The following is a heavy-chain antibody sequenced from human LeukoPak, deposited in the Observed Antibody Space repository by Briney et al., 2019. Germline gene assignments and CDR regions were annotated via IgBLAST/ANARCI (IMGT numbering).Heavy chain of an antibody. J-gene: IGHJ3*02. D-gene: IGHD3-22*01. Sequence: SETLSLTCTVSGGSISSSSYYWGWIRQPPGKGLEWIGSIYYSGSTYYNPSLKSRVTISVDTSKNQFSLKLSSVTAADTAVYYCARDPQWAYYDSSGHAFDIWGQGTMVTASS. CDR1: GGSISSSSYY. CDR3: ARDPQWAYYDSSGHAFDI. CDR2: IYYSGST. V-gene: IGHV4-39*07.